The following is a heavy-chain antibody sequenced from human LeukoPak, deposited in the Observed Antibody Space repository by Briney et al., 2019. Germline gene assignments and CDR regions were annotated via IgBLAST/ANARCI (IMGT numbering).Heavy chain of an antibody. CDR1: GYTFTDYS. Sequence: ASVNVSCKASGYTFTDYSMNWVRQAPGQGLEWMGWINTNTGNPAYAQGFTGRFVFSLDTSVSTAYLQISSLKVDDTAVYYYARDYNDYAFAYWGQGTLVTVSS. V-gene: IGHV7-4-1*02. D-gene: IGHD4-17*01. CDR2: INTNTGNP. CDR3: ARDYNDYAFAY. J-gene: IGHJ4*02.